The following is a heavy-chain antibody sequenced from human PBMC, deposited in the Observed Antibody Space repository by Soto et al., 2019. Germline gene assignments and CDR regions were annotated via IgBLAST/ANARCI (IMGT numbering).Heavy chain of an antibody. CDR1: GYTFTGYY. CDR2: INPNSGGT. D-gene: IGHD3-10*01. J-gene: IGHJ6*02. CDR3: ARGGTQRYYGSGSYYNVRIWYYGTDV. Sequence: GASLKVSCKASGYTFTGYYMHWVRQAPGQGLEWMGWINPNSGGTNYAQKFQGRVTMTRDTSISTAYMELSRLRSDDTAVYYCARGGTQRYYGSGSYYNVRIWYYGTDVWGQGTTVTVSS. V-gene: IGHV1-2*02.